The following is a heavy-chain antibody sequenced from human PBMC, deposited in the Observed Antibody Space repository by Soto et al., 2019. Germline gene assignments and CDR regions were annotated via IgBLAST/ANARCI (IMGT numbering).Heavy chain of an antibody. CDR1: GFTFSSYA. Sequence: EVQLLESGGGLVQPGGSLRLSCAASGFTFSSYAMSWVRQAPGKGLEWVSAISGSGGSTYYADSVKGRITISRDNSKNTLYLQMNSLRAEDTAVYYCAKDGKGGWLPPRFGSSGWYAWGQGTLVTVSS. V-gene: IGHV3-23*01. CDR3: AKDGKGGWLPPRFGSSGWYA. D-gene: IGHD6-19*01. CDR2: ISGSGGST. J-gene: IGHJ5*02.